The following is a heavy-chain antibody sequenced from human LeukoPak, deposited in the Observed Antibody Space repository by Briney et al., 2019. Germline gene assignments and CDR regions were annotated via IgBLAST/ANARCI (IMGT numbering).Heavy chain of an antibody. D-gene: IGHD1-1*01. CDR3: AQNDFISYPYGMDV. V-gene: IGHV1-2*02. Sequence: GASVKVSCKASGYTFTGYYMHWVRQAPGQGLEWMGWINPNSGGTNYAQKFQGRVTMTRDTSISTAYMELSRLRSDDTAVYYCAQNDFISYPYGMDVCSQRTTATAYS. CDR1: GYTFTGYY. CDR2: INPNSGGT. J-gene: IGHJ6*02.